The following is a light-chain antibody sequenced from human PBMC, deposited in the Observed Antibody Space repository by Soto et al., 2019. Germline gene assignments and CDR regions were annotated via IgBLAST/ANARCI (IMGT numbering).Light chain of an antibody. CDR1: SSDVGGYNY. J-gene: IGLJ2*01. V-gene: IGLV2-14*01. CDR3: NSYRTSNTVI. CDR2: DVT. Sequence: QLVLTQPASVSGSPGQSITISCTGTSSDVGGYNYVSWYQQYPGKAPKLMIFDVTYRPSGVSNRFSGSKSGNMASLTIYGLQAEDEADYYCNSYRTSNTVIFGGGTKLTVL.